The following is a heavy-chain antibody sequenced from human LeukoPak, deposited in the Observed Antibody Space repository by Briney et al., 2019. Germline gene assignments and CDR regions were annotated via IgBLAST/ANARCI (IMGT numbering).Heavy chain of an antibody. J-gene: IGHJ5*02. CDR3: ARLPGDSTIYDL. CDR2: IRQDGNDI. CDR1: GFTLSRHW. D-gene: IGHD5/OR15-5a*01. V-gene: IGHV3-7*01. Sequence: GGSLRLSCAASGFTLSRHWMSWVRQAPGKGLEWVASIRQDGNDINYVESVKGRFIISRDNAGNSVSLQVSSLRAEDTAMYYCARLPGDSTIYDLWGQGTLVTVSS.